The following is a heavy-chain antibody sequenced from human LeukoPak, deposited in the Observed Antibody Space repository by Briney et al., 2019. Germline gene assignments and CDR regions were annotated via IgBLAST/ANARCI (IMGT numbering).Heavy chain of an antibody. D-gene: IGHD1-26*01. V-gene: IGHV3-23*01. CDR2: ISGSGGST. CDR1: GFTFSSYA. J-gene: IGHJ4*02. Sequence: PGGSLRLSCAASGFTFSSYAMSWVRQAPGKGLEWVAAISGSGGSTYYADSVKGQFTISRDNSKNTLYLQMNSLRAEDTAVYYCAKEVIVGVSFDSWGQGTLVTVSS. CDR3: AKEVIVGVSFDS.